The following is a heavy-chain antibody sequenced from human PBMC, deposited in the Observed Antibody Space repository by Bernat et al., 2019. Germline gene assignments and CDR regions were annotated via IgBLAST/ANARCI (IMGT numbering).Heavy chain of an antibody. CDR3: AREKYYDFWSGYLLDYYFDY. CDR2: IYSGGST. V-gene: IGHV3-66*01. D-gene: IGHD3-3*01. CDR1: GFTVSSNY. Sequence: EVQLVESGGGLVQPGGSLRLSCAASGFTVSSNYMSWVRQAPGKGLEWVSVIYSGGSTYYADSVKGRFTISRDNSKNTLYLQMNSLRAEDTAVYYCAREKYYDFWSGYLLDYYFDYWGQGTLVTVSS. J-gene: IGHJ4*02.